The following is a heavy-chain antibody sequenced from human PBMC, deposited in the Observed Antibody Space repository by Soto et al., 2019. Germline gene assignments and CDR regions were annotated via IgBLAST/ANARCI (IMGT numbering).Heavy chain of an antibody. CDR1: GGTFKTYT. J-gene: IGHJ4*02. CDR2: IIPMYDSA. Sequence: QVQLVQSGAELKKPGSSVNVSCAASGGTFKTYTINWVRQAPGQGLEWIGQIIPMYDSANYAQRFQGRVTISADKSTNIAYMELSGLRSEYSALYYCATWRTYSGSYCFDYWGQVTLVSVSS. CDR3: ATWRTYSGSYCFDY. D-gene: IGHD1-26*01. V-gene: IGHV1-69*06.